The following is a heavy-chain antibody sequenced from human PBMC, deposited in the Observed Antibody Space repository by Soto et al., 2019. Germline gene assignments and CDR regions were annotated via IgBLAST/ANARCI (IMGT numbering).Heavy chain of an antibody. CDR3: ARLGKQQWLAPAGGMDV. D-gene: IGHD6-19*01. CDR2: IYPGDSDT. J-gene: IGHJ6*02. V-gene: IGHV5-51*01. Sequence: GESLKISCKGSGYSFTSYWIGWVRQMPGKGLEWMGIIYPGDSDTRYSPSFQGQVTISADKSISTAYLQWSSLKASDTAMYYCARLGKQQWLAPAGGMDVWGQGTTVTVSS. CDR1: GYSFTSYW.